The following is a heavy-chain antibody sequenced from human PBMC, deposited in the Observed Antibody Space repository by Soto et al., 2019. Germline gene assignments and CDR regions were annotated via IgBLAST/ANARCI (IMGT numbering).Heavy chain of an antibody. V-gene: IGHV1-69*13. CDR1: GGTFSSYA. J-gene: IGHJ3*02. CDR2: IIPIFGTA. Sequence: GASVKVSCKASGGTFSSYAISWVRQAPGQGLEWMGGIIPIFGTANYAQKFQGRVTITADESTSTAYMELSSLRSEDTAVYYCARGDRSGWYGAFDIWGQGTMVTVSS. D-gene: IGHD6-19*01. CDR3: ARGDRSGWYGAFDI.